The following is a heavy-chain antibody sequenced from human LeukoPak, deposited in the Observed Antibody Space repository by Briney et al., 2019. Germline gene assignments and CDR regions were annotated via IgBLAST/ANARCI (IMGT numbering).Heavy chain of an antibody. CDR2: IYHDGST. CDR1: GGSISSDNW. V-gene: IGHV4-4*02. J-gene: IGHJ4*02. Sequence: SEALSLTCTVSGGSISSDNWWSWVRQPPGKGLEWIGEIYHDGSTNYNPSLKSRVTISVDRSKNQFSLKLSPVTAADTAVYYCASHPKRYCSSTSCDHFDYWGQGTLVTVSS. CDR3: ASHPKRYCSSTSCDHFDY. D-gene: IGHD2-2*01.